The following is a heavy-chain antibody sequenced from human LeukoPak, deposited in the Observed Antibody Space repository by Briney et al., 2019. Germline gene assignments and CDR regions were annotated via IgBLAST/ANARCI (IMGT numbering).Heavy chain of an antibody. Sequence: KVSCKGSGYSFTSYWISWVRQMPGKGLEWMGRIDPSDSYTNYSPSFQGHVTISADKSISTAYLQWSSLKASDTAMYYCARHHEEAGSLDYWGQGTLVTVSS. D-gene: IGHD6-19*01. CDR3: ARHHEEAGSLDY. V-gene: IGHV5-10-1*01. CDR2: IDPSDSYT. CDR1: GYSFTSYW. J-gene: IGHJ4*02.